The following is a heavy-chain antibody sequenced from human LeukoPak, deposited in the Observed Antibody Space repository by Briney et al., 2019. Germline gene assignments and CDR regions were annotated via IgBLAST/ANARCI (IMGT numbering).Heavy chain of an antibody. D-gene: IGHD2-2*02. CDR3: AGSLGYCSSTSCYNAFDI. CDR2: IYPGDSDT. V-gene: IGHV5-51*01. CDR1: GYSFTSYW. Sequence: GESLKISCKGSGYSFTSYWIGWVRQMPGKGLEWMGIIYPGDSDTRYSPSFQGQVTISADKSISTAYLQWSSLKASDTAMYYCAGSLGYCSSTSCYNAFDIWGQGTMVTVSS. J-gene: IGHJ3*02.